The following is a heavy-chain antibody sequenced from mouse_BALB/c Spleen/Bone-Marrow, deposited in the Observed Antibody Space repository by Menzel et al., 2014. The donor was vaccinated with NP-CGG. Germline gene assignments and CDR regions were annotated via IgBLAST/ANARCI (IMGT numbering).Heavy chain of an antibody. D-gene: IGHD4-1*01. CDR1: GFTFSSFG. CDR2: ISSDSGAI. J-gene: IGHJ2*01. V-gene: IGHV5-17*02. CDR3: TRGGNWEDFDY. Sequence: EVKLMESGGGLVQPRGSRKLSCAASGFTFSSFGMHWVRQAPEKGLEWIAYISSDSGAIFYADTVKGRFTISRDNPKNTLFLQMTSLRSEDTAIYFCTRGGNWEDFDYWGQGTTLTVSS.